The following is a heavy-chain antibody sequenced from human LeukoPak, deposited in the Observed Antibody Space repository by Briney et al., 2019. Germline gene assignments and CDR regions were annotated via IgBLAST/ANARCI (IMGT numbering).Heavy chain of an antibody. J-gene: IGHJ4*02. D-gene: IGHD3-22*01. CDR1: GFTFSSYG. CDR2: IRYDGSNK. CDR3: AKDPTYYYDSSGRSTPFDY. V-gene: IGHV3-30*02. Sequence: PGGSLRLSCAASGFTFSSYGMHWVRQAPGKGLEWVAFIRYDGSNKYYADSVKGRFTISRDNSKNTLYLQMNSLRAEDTAVYYCAKDPTYYYDSSGRSTPFDYWGQGTLVTVSS.